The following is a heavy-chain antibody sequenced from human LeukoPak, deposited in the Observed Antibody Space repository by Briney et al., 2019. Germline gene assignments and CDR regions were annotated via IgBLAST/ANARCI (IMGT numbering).Heavy chain of an antibody. CDR1: RFTFSSYA. D-gene: IGHD4-17*01. Sequence: GESLRLSCAASRFTFSSYAMSWVRQAPGKGLEWVSAISGSGGTTYNADSVKGRFTISRDNSKNTLYLQMNSLRDEDTAVYYCARDRGMTTVTLDYWGQGTLVTVSS. CDR3: ARDRGMTTVTLDY. J-gene: IGHJ4*02. CDR2: ISGSGGTT. V-gene: IGHV3-23*01.